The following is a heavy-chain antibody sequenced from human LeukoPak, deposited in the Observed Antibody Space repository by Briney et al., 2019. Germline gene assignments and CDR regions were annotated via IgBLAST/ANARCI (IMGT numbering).Heavy chain of an antibody. CDR1: GFTFSSYG. V-gene: IGHV3-23*01. J-gene: IGHJ4*02. CDR2: ISLSGGST. CDR3: AKVDRVYDILTGYNY. Sequence: PGGSLRLSCAASGFTFSSYGMSWVRQAPGKGLEWVSSISLSGGSTYYADSVKGRFTISRDNSKNTLSLQINSLRAEHTAVYYCAKVDRVYDILTGYNYWGQGTLVTVSS. D-gene: IGHD3-9*01.